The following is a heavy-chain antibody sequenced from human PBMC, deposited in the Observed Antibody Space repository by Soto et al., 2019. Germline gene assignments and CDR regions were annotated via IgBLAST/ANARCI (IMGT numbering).Heavy chain of an antibody. V-gene: IGHV1-3*01. J-gene: IGHJ4*01. CDR2: INAGNRNT. Sequence: ASVKVSWKDSGYTFGNCGIHWVRQAPGQRPEWVGWINAGNRNTKYSPRFQDRVTITRETYASTAYMEVIRLTYEDTAGYFCARDRAVAGNINFDYWG. CDR1: GYTFGNCG. D-gene: IGHD6-19*01. CDR3: ARDRAVAGNINFDY.